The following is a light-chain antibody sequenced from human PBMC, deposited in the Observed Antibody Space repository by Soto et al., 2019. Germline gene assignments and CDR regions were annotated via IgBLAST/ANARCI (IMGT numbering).Light chain of an antibody. CDR3: QKYNSVPPT. V-gene: IGKV1-27*01. Sequence: DIQMTQSPSSLSASVGDRVTITCRASQGISNYLAWFQQTPWKVPKLLIYAASTLHSVVPSRFSGSGSGTDFTLPISSLQPEDVATYYCQKYNSVPPTFGPGTKVDIK. CDR2: AAS. J-gene: IGKJ3*01. CDR1: QGISNY.